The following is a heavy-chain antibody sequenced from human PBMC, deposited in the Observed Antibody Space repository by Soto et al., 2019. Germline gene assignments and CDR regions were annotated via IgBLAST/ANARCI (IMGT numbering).Heavy chain of an antibody. Sequence: PSETLSLTCNVSGGSINTFYWSWVRQPAGKGLEWIGRIFSSGSTSYNPSLESRVAMSVDTSKNHFSLNLSSVTAADMAVYYCAREGSYSAYNFAHGIQLWSFDFWGQGALVTVSS. V-gene: IGHV4-4*07. D-gene: IGHD5-12*01. CDR1: GGSINTFY. CDR3: AREGSYSAYNFAHGIQLWSFDF. CDR2: IFSSGST. J-gene: IGHJ4*02.